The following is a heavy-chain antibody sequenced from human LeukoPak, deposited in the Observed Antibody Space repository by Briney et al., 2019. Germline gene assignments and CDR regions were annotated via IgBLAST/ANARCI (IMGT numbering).Heavy chain of an antibody. CDR2: IYYSGST. V-gene: IGHV4-59*01. J-gene: IGHJ4*02. Sequence: NASETLSLTCAVSGYSISSYYWSWIRQPPGKGLEWIGYIYYSGSTNYNPSLKSRVTISVDTSKNQFSLKLSSVTAADTAVYYCARGADYFDYWGQGTLVTVSS. CDR1: GYSISSYY. CDR3: ARGADYFDY. D-gene: IGHD6-19*01.